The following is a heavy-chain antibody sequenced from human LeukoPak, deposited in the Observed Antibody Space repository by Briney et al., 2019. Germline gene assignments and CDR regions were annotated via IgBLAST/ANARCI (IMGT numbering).Heavy chain of an antibody. D-gene: IGHD2-2*01. CDR1: GYTFTSYG. Sequence: ASVKVSCKASGYTFTSYGISWVRQAPGQGLDWMGWISAYNGNTNYAQKLQGRVTMTTDTSTSTAYMELRSLRSDDTAVYYCAREHYCSSTSCTYYYYYGMDVWGQGTTVTVSS. J-gene: IGHJ6*02. CDR3: AREHYCSSTSCTYYYYYGMDV. CDR2: ISAYNGNT. V-gene: IGHV1-18*01.